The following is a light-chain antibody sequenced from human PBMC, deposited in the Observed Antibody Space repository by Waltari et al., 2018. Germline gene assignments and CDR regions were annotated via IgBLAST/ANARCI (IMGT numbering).Light chain of an antibody. CDR1: QSVSYN. CDR3: QQYNDRPRT. J-gene: IGKJ1*01. V-gene: IGKV3-15*01. CDR2: AAS. Sequence: EIVMTQPPATLSVSPGERVTLSCRSSQSVSYNLAWYQQKPGQAPRLLIYAASTRATGIPARFSGSGSGSAFSLIISSLQSEDFAVYYCQQYNDRPRTFGQGTKVEIK.